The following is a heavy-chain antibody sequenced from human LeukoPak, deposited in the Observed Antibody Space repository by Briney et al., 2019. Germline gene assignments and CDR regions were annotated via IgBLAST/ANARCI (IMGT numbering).Heavy chain of an antibody. Sequence: PGGSLRLSCAASGFSFSSYAMHWVRQAPGKGLEWVAVISYDGSNKYYADSVKGRFTISRDNSKNTLYLQMNSLRAEDTAVYYCARGGVVVTTPFDYWGQGTLVTVSS. CDR2: ISYDGSNK. V-gene: IGHV3-30*04. D-gene: IGHD3-22*01. CDR3: ARGGVVVTTPFDY. CDR1: GFSFSSYA. J-gene: IGHJ4*02.